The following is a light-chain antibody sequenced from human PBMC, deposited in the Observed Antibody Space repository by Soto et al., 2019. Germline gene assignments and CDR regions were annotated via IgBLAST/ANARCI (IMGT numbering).Light chain of an antibody. CDR1: QSVFSY. V-gene: IGKV3-11*01. J-gene: IGKJ4*01. CDR3: QQRTYWPLT. Sequence: EIVLTQSPATLSLSPGERATLSCRASQSVFSYLTWYQQKPGQAPRLLIYDTSNRATGIPARFSGSGSGTDFTLTISSLEPEDFAVYYCQQRTYWPLTFGGGTKVEIK. CDR2: DTS.